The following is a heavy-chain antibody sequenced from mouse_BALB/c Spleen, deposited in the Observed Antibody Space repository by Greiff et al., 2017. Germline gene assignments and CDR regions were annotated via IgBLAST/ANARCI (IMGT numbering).Heavy chain of an antibody. CDR3: ARNGNYGGAMDY. J-gene: IGHJ4*01. D-gene: IGHD2-1*01. V-gene: IGHV5-17*02. CDR1: GFTFSSFG. CDR2: ISSGSSTI. Sequence: EVQGVESGGGLVKPGGSRKLSCAASGFTFSSFGMHWVRQAPEKGLEWVAYISSGSSTIYYADTVKGRFTISRDNPKNTLFLQMTSLRSEDTAMYYCARNGNYGGAMDYWGQGTSVTVSS.